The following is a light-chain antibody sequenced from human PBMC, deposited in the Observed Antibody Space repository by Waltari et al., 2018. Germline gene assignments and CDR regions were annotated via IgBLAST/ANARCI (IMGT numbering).Light chain of an antibody. CDR1: QSVDSN. V-gene: IGKV3-15*01. CDR3: QQYSSWPLWT. CDR2: GAS. J-gene: IGKJ1*01. Sequence: EIVMTQSPATLSVSPGEEATLSCRASQSVDSNLAWYQQKPGQAPTLIIFGASGRATGVPAMFSGSGSGTEYTLTIGSLQSEDSAVYYCQQYSSWPLWTFGQGTKVEIK.